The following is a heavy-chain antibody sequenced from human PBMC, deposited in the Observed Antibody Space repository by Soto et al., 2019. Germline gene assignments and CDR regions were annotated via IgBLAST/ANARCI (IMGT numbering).Heavy chain of an antibody. D-gene: IGHD6-19*01. V-gene: IGHV3-23*01. CDR3: ANKGSGWYINY. J-gene: IGHJ4*02. Sequence: EVQLLESGGGLVQPGGSMRLSCAASGFTFSSYAMSWVRQAPGKGLEWVSAISGSGGSTYYADSVKGRFTISRDNSKNTLYLQMNSLRAEDTAVYYCANKGSGWYINYWGQGTLVTVSS. CDR2: ISGSGGST. CDR1: GFTFSSYA.